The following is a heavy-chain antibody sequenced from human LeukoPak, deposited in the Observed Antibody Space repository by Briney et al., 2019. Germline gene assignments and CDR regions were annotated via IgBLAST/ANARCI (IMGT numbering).Heavy chain of an antibody. CDR1: GYTFTGYY. J-gene: IGHJ6*03. CDR2: ISAYNGNT. Sequence: ASVKVSCKASGYTFTGYYMHWVRQAPGQGLEWMGWISAYNGNTNYAQKLQGRVTMTTDTSTSTAYMELRSLRSDDTAVYYCARDQGSFFGVVIMSYYYYYMDVWGKGTTVTVSS. CDR3: ARDQGSFFGVVIMSYYYYYMDV. V-gene: IGHV1-18*04. D-gene: IGHD3-3*02.